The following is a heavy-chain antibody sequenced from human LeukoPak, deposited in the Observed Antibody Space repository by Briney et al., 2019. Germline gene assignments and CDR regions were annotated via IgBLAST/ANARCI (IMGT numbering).Heavy chain of an antibody. Sequence: SETLSLTCTVYGGSLSGYYWTSIRQPPGKGLEWIGEINHSGSTNYNPSLKSRVTMSVDTSKNQFSLKLSSVTAADTAVYYCARRRIAAAAFDYWGRGTLVTVSS. CDR3: ARRRIAAAAFDY. CDR2: INHSGST. J-gene: IGHJ4*02. D-gene: IGHD6-13*01. V-gene: IGHV4-34*01. CDR1: GGSLSGYY.